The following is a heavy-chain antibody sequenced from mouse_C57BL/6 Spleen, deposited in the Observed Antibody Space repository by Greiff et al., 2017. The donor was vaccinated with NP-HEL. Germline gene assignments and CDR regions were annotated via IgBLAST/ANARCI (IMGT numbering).Heavy chain of an antibody. CDR1: GYTFTSYW. J-gene: IGHJ3*01. D-gene: IGHD1-1*01. V-gene: IGHV1-55*01. Sequence: VQLQQPGAELVKPGASVKMSCKASGYTFTSYWITWVKQRPGQGLEWIGDIYPGSGSTNYNEKFKSKATLTVDTSSSTAYMQLSSLTSEDSAVYYGARSWYYGSSPAWFAYWGQGTLVTVSA. CDR2: IYPGSGST. CDR3: ARSWYYGSSPAWFAY.